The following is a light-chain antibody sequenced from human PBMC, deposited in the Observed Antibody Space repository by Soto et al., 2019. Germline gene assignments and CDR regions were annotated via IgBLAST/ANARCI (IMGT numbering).Light chain of an antibody. V-gene: IGLV1-40*01. CDR1: SSNIGAGYD. Sequence: QSLLTQPPSVSGAPGQRVTISCTGSSSNIGAGYDVHWYQQLPGTAPKLLIYANNNRPSGVPDRFSGSKSGTSGSLAITGLQAEDEADYYCQSYDTNLSGNYVFGTGTKLTVL. J-gene: IGLJ1*01. CDR2: ANN. CDR3: QSYDTNLSGNYV.